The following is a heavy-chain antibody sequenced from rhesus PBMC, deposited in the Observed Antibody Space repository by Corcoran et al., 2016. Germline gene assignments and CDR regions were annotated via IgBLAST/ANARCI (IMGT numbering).Heavy chain of an antibody. V-gene: IGHV4-73*01. CDR1: GGSISGYYH. J-gene: IGHJ5-2*02. D-gene: IGHD1-1*01. CDR3: ARGNWNHELDV. Sequence: QVKLQQWGEGLVKPSETLSLICAVHGGSISGYYHWSWIHQPPGKGLERIGNIDGISASTNYNPSLKNRVTSSKDTSKNQCSLKLSSVTAADTAVYYCARGNWNHELDVWGRGVLVTVSS. CDR2: IDGISAST.